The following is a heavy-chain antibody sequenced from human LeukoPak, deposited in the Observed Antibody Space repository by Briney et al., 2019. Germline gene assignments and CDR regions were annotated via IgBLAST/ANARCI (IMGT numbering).Heavy chain of an antibody. Sequence: SETLSLTCTVSGYSISSGYYWGWIRQPPGKGLEWIGSIYHSGSTYYNPSLKSRVTISVDTSTNQFSLKLSSVTDADTAVYYCAREGPTANYGGNDLPFDYWGQGTLVTVSS. J-gene: IGHJ4*02. CDR3: AREGPTANYGGNDLPFDY. CDR1: GYSISSGYY. CDR2: IYHSGST. D-gene: IGHD4-23*01. V-gene: IGHV4-38-2*02.